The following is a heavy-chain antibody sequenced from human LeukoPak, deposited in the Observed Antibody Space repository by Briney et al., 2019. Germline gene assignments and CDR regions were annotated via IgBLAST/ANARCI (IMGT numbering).Heavy chain of an antibody. CDR3: ARERIVGAEDYFDY. CDR2: ISSSSSTI. D-gene: IGHD1-26*01. Sequence: GGSLRLSCRASGFTFSTYSMNWVRQTPGKGLEWVSYISSSSSTIYYADSVKGRFTISRDNAKNSLYLQMNSLRAEDTAVYYCARERIVGAEDYFDYWGQGTLVTVSS. V-gene: IGHV3-48*01. CDR1: GFTFSTYS. J-gene: IGHJ4*02.